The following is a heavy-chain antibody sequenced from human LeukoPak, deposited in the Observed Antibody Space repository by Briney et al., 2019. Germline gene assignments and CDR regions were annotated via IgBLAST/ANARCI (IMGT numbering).Heavy chain of an antibody. V-gene: IGHV3-48*03. J-gene: IGHJ4*02. CDR3: ARRWFGELYLDDY. D-gene: IGHD3-10*01. Sequence: PGGSLRLSCAASGFTFSSYEMNWVRQAPGKGLEWVSYISSSGSTIYYADSVKGRFTISRDNAKNSLYLQMNSLRAEDTAVYYCARRWFGELYLDDYWAREPWSPSPQ. CDR1: GFTFSSYE. CDR2: ISSSGSTI.